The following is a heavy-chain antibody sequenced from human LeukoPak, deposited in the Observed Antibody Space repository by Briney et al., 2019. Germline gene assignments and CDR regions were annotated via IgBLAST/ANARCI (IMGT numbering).Heavy chain of an antibody. CDR2: MNPNSGNT. Sequence: ASVKVSCKASGYTFTSYGISWVRQAPGQGLEWMGWMNPNSGNTGYAQKFQGRVTMTRNTSISTAYMELSSLRSEDTAVYYCARSKGLLSIVVVPGYWGQGTLVTVSS. J-gene: IGHJ4*02. D-gene: IGHD3-22*01. CDR3: ARSKGLLSIVVVPGY. V-gene: IGHV1-8*02. CDR1: GYTFTSYG.